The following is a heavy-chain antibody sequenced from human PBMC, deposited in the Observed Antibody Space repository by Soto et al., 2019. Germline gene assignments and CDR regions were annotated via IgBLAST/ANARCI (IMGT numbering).Heavy chain of an antibody. CDR3: ARDLYYDFWSGYYTADYYYYGMDV. CDR2: ISYDGSNK. D-gene: IGHD3-3*01. J-gene: IGHJ6*02. Sequence: GGSLRLSCAASGFTFSSYAMHWVRQAPGKGLEWVAVISYDGSNKYYADSVKGRFTISRDNSKNTLYLQMNSLRAEDTAEYYCARDLYYDFWSGYYTADYYYYGMDVWGQGTTVTVSS. V-gene: IGHV3-30-3*01. CDR1: GFTFSSYA.